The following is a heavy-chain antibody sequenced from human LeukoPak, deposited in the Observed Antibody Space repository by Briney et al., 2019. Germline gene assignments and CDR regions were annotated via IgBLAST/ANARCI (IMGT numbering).Heavy chain of an antibody. J-gene: IGHJ5*02. V-gene: IGHV3-23*01. D-gene: IGHD2-2*02. CDR1: GFTFSIYA. Sequence: PGGSLRLSCAASGFTFSIYAMNWVRQAPGKGLEWVSAISFNGGSTYYADSVKGRFTISRDNSKNTLYLQMSSLRVEDTAVYYCAKSQPAAISWFDPWGQGTLVTVSS. CDR3: AKSQPAAISWFDP. CDR2: ISFNGGST.